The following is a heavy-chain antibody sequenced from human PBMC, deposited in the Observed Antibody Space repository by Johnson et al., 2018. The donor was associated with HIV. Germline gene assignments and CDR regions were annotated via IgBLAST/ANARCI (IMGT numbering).Heavy chain of an antibody. V-gene: IGHV3-53*05. CDR3: ARERVAVTGPTRAFDI. J-gene: IGHJ3*02. Sequence: GLEWVSIIYSAGTTYYADSVKGRFTISRDNSKNTLHLQMNSLRPEDTAVYYCARERVAVTGPTRAFDIWGQGTMVIVSS. D-gene: IGHD6-19*01. CDR2: IYSAGTT.